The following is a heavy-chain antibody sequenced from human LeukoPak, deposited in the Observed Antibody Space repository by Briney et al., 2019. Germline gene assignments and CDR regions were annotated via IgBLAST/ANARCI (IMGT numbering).Heavy chain of an antibody. V-gene: IGHV3-23*01. J-gene: IGHJ1*01. CDR3: ARNLQYGYSEYFQP. Sequence: GGSLRLSCAASGFTFSSYAMNWVRQGPGKGLEWVPGISGSGGSTYYADSVKGRFTISRDNSKNTLYLEMNSLRAEDTAVYYCARNLQYGYSEYFQPWGQGTLVTVSS. D-gene: IGHD4-11*01. CDR2: ISGSGGST. CDR1: GFTFSSYA.